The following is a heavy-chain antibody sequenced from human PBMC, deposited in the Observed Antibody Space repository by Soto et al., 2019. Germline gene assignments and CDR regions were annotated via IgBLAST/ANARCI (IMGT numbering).Heavy chain of an antibody. V-gene: IGHV3-30*14. CDR2: ISYDGSNK. Sequence: PGGSLRLSCAASGFTFSSYAMHWVRQAPGKGLEWVAVISYDGSNKYYADSVKGRFTISRDYAKNTVYLQMNNLRAEDTAVYYCARAGVTPHFFDYWGQGTLVTVSS. CDR3: ARAGVTPHFFDY. J-gene: IGHJ4*02. CDR1: GFTFSSYA. D-gene: IGHD3-3*02.